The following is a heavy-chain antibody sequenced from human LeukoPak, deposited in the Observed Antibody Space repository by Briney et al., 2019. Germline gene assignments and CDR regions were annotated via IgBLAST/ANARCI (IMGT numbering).Heavy chain of an antibody. CDR3: ARDHRGSGSRYYYYYMDV. CDR2: INSDGSST. Sequence: GGSLRLSCAASGFTVSRNYMSWVRQAPGKGLVWVSRINSDGSSTSYADSVKGRFTISRDNAKNTLYLQMNSLRAEDTAVYYCARDHRGSGSRYYYYYMDVWGKGTTVTISS. J-gene: IGHJ6*03. CDR1: GFTVSRNY. D-gene: IGHD3-10*01. V-gene: IGHV3-74*01.